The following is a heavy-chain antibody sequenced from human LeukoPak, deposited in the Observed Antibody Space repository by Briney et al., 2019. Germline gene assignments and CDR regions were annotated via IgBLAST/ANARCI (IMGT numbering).Heavy chain of an antibody. V-gene: IGHV3-20*04. CDR2: INWNGAWT. CDR1: EFKFDDYG. J-gene: IGHJ5*02. Sequence: GGSLRLSCAAPEFKFDDYGMSWVRQAPGKGLEWVCDINWNGAWTGYADSVKGRFTISRDNAKNSLYLQMNSLRAEDTALYYCAGYYYDSSRGFDLWGQGTLVTVSA. D-gene: IGHD3-22*01. CDR3: AGYYYDSSRGFDL.